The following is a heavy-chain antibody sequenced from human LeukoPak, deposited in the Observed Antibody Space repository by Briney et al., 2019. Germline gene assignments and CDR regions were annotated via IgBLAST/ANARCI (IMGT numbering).Heavy chain of an antibody. CDR1: GFTFSSYG. J-gene: IGHJ4*02. CDR3: ARVGVAISTRDDDY. D-gene: IGHD2-8*01. CDR2: ISYDGSNK. V-gene: IGHV3-30*03. Sequence: GGSLRLSCAASGFTFSSYGMHWVRQAPGKGLEWVAVISYDGSNKYYADSVKGRFTISRDNSKNTLYLQMNSLRAEDTAVYYCARVGVAISTRDDDYWGQGTLVTVSS.